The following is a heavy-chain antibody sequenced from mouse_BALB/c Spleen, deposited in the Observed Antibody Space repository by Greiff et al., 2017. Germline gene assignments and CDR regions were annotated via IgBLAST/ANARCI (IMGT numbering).Heavy chain of an antibody. V-gene: IGHV3-6*02. Sequence: ESGPGLVKPSQSLSLTCSVTGYSITSGYYWNWIRQFPGNKLEWMGYISYDGSNNYNPSLKNRISITRDTSKNQFFLKLNSVTTEDTATYYCARAQYSLNYWGQGTTLTVSS. CDR1: GYSITSGYY. D-gene: IGHD1-2*01. CDR3: ARAQYSLNY. J-gene: IGHJ2*01. CDR2: ISYDGSN.